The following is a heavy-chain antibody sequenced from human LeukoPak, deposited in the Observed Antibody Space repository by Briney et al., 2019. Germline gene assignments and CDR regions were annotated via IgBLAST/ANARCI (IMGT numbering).Heavy chain of an antibody. D-gene: IGHD2-2*01. CDR2: IRYDGSNK. Sequence: PGGSLRLSCAASGFTFSSYGMHWVRQAPGKGLEGVAFIRYDGSNKYYADSVKGRFTISRDNSKNTLYLQMNSLRAEDTAVYYCAKDRRYCSSTSCYSNAFDIWGQGTMVTVSS. CDR3: AKDRRYCSSTSCYSNAFDI. V-gene: IGHV3-30*02. CDR1: GFTFSSYG. J-gene: IGHJ3*02.